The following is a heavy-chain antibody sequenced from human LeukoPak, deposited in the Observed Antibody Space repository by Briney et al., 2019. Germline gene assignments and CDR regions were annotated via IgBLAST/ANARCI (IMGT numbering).Heavy chain of an antibody. CDR2: ISGSGSYA. D-gene: IGHD2-15*01. CDR3: AKEGGGSSNRYFQH. V-gene: IGHV3-23*01. J-gene: IGHJ1*01. Sequence: GGSLRLSCAASGFTFSSYAMNWVRQAPGKGLEWVSVISGSGSYAYYADSVKGRFTISRDYSKNTLYLQMNSLRAEDTAVYYCAKEGGGSSNRYFQHWGQGTLVTVSS. CDR1: GFTFSSYA.